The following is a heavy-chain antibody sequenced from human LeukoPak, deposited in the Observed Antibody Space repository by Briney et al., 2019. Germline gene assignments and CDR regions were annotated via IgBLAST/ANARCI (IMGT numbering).Heavy chain of an antibody. V-gene: IGHV3-15*01. CDR1: GFTFSNAW. D-gene: IGHD3-10*01. CDR2: IKSKTDGGTT. J-gene: IGHJ3*02. Sequence: GGSLTLSCAASGFTFSNAWMSWVRQAPGKGLEWVGRIKSKTDGGTTDYAAPVKGRFTISRDDSKNTLYLQMNSLKTEDTAVYYCTTDRASLLWFGELLYAFDIWGQGTMVTVSS. CDR3: TTDRASLLWFGELLYAFDI.